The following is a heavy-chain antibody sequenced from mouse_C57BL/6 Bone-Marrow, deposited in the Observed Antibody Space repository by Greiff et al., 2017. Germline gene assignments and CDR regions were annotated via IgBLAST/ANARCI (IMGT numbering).Heavy chain of an antibody. CDR3: TREDPYSNLYFDY. CDR1: GFTFSSYA. CDR2: ISSGGDYI. Sequence: EVMLVESGEGLVKPGGSLKLSCAASGFTFSSYAMSWVRQTPEQRLEWVAYISSGGDYIYYADTVKGRFTISRDNARNTLYLQMSSLKSEDTAMYYCTREDPYSNLYFDYWGQGTTLTVSS. V-gene: IGHV5-9-1*02. D-gene: IGHD2-5*01. J-gene: IGHJ2*01.